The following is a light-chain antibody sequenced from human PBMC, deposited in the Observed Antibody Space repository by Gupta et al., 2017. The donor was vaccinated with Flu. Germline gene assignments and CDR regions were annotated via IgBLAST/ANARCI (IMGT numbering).Light chain of an antibody. CDR2: DVS. CDR3: CSYAGAYTWV. J-gene: IGLJ2*01. CDR1: SSDVVGYNY. V-gene: IGLV2-11*01. Sequence: SATISCTGTSSDVVGYNYVSWFQQHPGKAPKLMIYDVSKRPSGVPHRFSGSKSGNTASLTISGLQAEDEADYYCCSYAGAYTWVFGGGTKLTVL.